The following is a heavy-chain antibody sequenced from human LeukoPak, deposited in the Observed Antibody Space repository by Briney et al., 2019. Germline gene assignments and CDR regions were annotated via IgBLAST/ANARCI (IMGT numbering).Heavy chain of an antibody. D-gene: IGHD4-11*01. CDR2: TGNILHNYTA. J-gene: IGHJ4*02. CDR1: GFTLSDLY. CDR3: ARPPGLTTGGY. V-gene: IGHV3-72*01. Sequence: PGGSLRLSCAASGFTLSDLYMDWVRQAPGRGLEWVGRTGNILHNYTAEYAASVKGRFTISRDDSKNSLYLQMNSLKTDDTAVYYCARPPGLTTGGYWGQGTLVTVSS.